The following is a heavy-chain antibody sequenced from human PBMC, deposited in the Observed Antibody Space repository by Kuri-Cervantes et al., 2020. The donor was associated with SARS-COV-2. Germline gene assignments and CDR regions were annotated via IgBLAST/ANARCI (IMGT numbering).Heavy chain of an antibody. D-gene: IGHD1-26*01. J-gene: IGHJ4*02. CDR3: AKDVAVGAHGVFDY. CDR2: IWYGVSNK. Sequence: GGSLRLSCAASRSTFSSYGMQLVRQAPGKGLEWVAVIWYGVSNKYSADSVKGRFTISRDNSKNTLYLQMNSLRAEDTAVYYCAKDVAVGAHGVFDYWGQGTLVTVSS. CDR1: RSTFSSYG. V-gene: IGHV3-30*02.